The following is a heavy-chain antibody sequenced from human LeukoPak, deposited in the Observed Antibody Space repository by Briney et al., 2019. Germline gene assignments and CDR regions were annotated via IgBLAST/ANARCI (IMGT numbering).Heavy chain of an antibody. J-gene: IGHJ4*02. CDR3: ARDSMGSYEFDY. V-gene: IGHV4-39*02. D-gene: IGHD1-26*01. Sequence: ASETLSLTCTVSGGSISSSSYYWGWIRQPPGKGLEWIGSIYYSGSTYYNPSLKSRVTISVDTSKNQFSLKLSSVTAADTAVYYCARDSMGSYEFDYWGQGTLVTVSS. CDR1: GGSISSSSYY. CDR2: IYYSGST.